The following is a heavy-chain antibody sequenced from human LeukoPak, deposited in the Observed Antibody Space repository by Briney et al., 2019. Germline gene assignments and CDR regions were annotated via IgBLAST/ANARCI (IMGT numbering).Heavy chain of an antibody. J-gene: IGHJ4*02. CDR2: INHSGST. CDR3: AREMATDYFDY. Sequence: SETLSLTCAVYGGSFSGYYWSWIRQPPGKGLEWIGEINHSGSTNYNPSLKSRVTISVDTSKNQFSLKLSSVTAADTAVYYCAREMATDYFDYWGQGTLVTVSS. V-gene: IGHV4-34*01. CDR1: GGSFSGYY. D-gene: IGHD5-24*01.